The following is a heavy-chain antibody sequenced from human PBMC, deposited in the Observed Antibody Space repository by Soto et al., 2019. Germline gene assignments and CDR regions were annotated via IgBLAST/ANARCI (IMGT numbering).Heavy chain of an antibody. CDR1: GGSISSSNW. CDR3: APPGGGDFQH. Sequence: QVQLQESGPGLVKPSGTLSLTCGVSGGSISSSNWWSWVRQPPGKGLEWVGEIYHSGNSNYNPSLKSRVTISGEKSKNPFPPKPGSGTGAGPAVFYCAPPGGGDFQHWGQGTLVIVSS. D-gene: IGHD3-10*01. V-gene: IGHV4-4*02. CDR2: IYHSGNS. J-gene: IGHJ1*01.